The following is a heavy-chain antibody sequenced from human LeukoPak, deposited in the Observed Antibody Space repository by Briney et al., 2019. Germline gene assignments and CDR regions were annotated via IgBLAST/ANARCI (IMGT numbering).Heavy chain of an antibody. Sequence: ASLKVSCKASGYTFTGYYMHWVRQAPGQGLEWMGWINPNSGDTNYAQKFQGRVTMTRDTSISTAYMELSRLTSDDTAMYYCARGRYGLLSGYDYWGQGAMVTVSS. CDR3: ARGRYGLLSGYDY. V-gene: IGHV1-2*02. CDR2: INPNSGDT. CDR1: GYTFTGYY. D-gene: IGHD3-22*01. J-gene: IGHJ4*02.